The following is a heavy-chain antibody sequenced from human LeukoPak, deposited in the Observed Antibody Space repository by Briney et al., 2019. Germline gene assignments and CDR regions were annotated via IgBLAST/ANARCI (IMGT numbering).Heavy chain of an antibody. CDR3: ARVFSDSSGYPFDN. V-gene: IGHV4-59*11. CDR1: GGSISDHY. J-gene: IGHJ4*02. CDR2: VSYSGRT. Sequence: SETLSLTCIVSGGSISDHYWSWIRQPPGKGLDWIGHVSYSGRTNYNPSLESRVTISLDTSRNQFSLKLTSVTAADTAVYYCARVFSDSSGYPFDNWGQGTLVTVSS. D-gene: IGHD3-22*01.